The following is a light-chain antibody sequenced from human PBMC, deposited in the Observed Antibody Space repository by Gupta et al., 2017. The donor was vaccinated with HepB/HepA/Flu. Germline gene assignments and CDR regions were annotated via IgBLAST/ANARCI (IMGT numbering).Light chain of an antibody. Sequence: SVLTPPHSVSATPGQQVTISCSGSSANIGNHHVSWYQQLPGTAPKLLMYENNKRPSGIPDRFSGSKSGTSATLGITGLQTGDEADYYCGTWDSSVRVFVFGPGTKVTVL. CDR3: GTWDSSVRVFV. V-gene: IGLV1-51*02. J-gene: IGLJ1*01. CDR1: SANIGNHH. CDR2: ENN.